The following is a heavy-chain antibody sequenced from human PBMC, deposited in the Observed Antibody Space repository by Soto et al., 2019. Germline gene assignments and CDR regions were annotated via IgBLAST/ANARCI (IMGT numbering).Heavy chain of an antibody. CDR2: IFHGGTT. Sequence: SETLSLTCAVSGDYISNGYYWAWIRQPPGMGLDWIGSIFHGGTTHYNPSLKSRVIMSVDTSKNQFSLRLNSVTAADTAVYYCARDVDWFDPWGRGPLVTVSS. V-gene: IGHV4-38-2*02. CDR1: GDYISNGYY. CDR3: ARDVDWFDP. J-gene: IGHJ5*02.